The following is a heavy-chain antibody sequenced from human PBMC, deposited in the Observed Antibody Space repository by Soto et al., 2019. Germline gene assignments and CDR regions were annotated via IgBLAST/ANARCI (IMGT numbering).Heavy chain of an antibody. CDR2: IYYSGST. J-gene: IGHJ4*02. D-gene: IGHD4-17*01. V-gene: IGHV4-59*08. CDR3: ASRYGGTLDY. Sequence: QVQLQESGPGLVKPSETLSLTCTVSGGSISSYYWSWIRQPPGKGLEWIGYIYYSGSTNYNPSLXMXVXTXXDTSKNQFSLKLNSVTAADTAVYYCASRYGGTLDYWGQGTLVTVSS. CDR1: GGSISSYY.